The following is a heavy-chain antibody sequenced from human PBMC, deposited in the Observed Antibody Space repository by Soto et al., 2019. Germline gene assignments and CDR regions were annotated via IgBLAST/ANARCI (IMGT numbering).Heavy chain of an antibody. Sequence: GGSLRLSCAGSGFTFSNYAMSWVRQAPGKGLEWVSAISSAVYTYYADSVKGRFTISRDNSKNTLSLQMNSLRAEGTAVYYCAKQVRDDTSSPYYFDYWGQGTLVTVSS. CDR1: GFTFSNYA. J-gene: IGHJ4*02. CDR3: AKQVRDDTSSPYYFDY. CDR2: ISSAVYT. D-gene: IGHD6-6*01. V-gene: IGHV3-23*01.